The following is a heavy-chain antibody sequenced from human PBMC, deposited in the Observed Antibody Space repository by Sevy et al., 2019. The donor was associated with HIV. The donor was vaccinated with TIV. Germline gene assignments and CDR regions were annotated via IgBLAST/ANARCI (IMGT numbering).Heavy chain of an antibody. CDR2: IGNDGDVK. V-gene: IGHV3-30*03. J-gene: IGHJ4*02. CDR1: GFTFSSYG. CDR3: AREDSGSGFEY. Sequence: GGSLRLSCAASGFTFSSYGIHWVRQAPGKGLEWVAVIGNDGDVKDYADSVKGRFTGSRDNSKNTLYLQMNSLSPEDTAEYYCAREDSGSGFEYWGQGTLVTVSS. D-gene: IGHD5-12*01.